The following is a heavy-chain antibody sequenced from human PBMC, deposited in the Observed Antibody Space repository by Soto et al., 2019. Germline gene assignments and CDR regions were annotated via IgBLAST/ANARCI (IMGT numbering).Heavy chain of an antibody. V-gene: IGHV3-23*01. D-gene: IGHD3-3*01. Sequence: GGSLRLSCAASGFTFSSYVMNWVRQAPGKGLEWVASISVSGGNTYYTDSVKGRFSISGDNSKNTLYLQMNSLRDGDTAVYYCALLSHHLESDWGQGTLVTVSS. CDR2: ISVSGGNT. J-gene: IGHJ4*02. CDR3: ALLSHHLESD. CDR1: GFTFSSYV.